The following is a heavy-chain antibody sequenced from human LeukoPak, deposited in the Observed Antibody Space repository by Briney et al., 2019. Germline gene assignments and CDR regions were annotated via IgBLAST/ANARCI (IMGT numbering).Heavy chain of an antibody. CDR1: GFTFSSYA. D-gene: IGHD3-10*01. V-gene: IGHV3-23*01. J-gene: IGHJ4*02. CDR2: ISGSGGST. CDR3: AKAYYGSGSDLDY. Sequence: GGSLGLSCAASGFTFSSYAMSWVRQAPGKGLEWVSAISGSGGSTYYAGSVKGRFTISRDNSKNTLYLQMNSLRAEDTAVYYCAKAYYGSGSDLDYWGQGTLVTVSS.